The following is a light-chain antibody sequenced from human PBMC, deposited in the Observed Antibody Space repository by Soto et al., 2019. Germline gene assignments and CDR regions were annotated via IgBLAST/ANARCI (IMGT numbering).Light chain of an antibody. J-gene: IGLJ1*01. Sequence: QSALSQPASVSGSPGQSITISCTGTRNTIGGYNVVSWYQQHPGTAPKVIIYEGIKRPSGVSNRFSGSISGSTASLTISGLQAEDEADYYCCSYVGATTYVFGTGTKVTVL. CDR1: RNTIGGYNV. CDR3: CSYVGATTYV. V-gene: IGLV2-23*01. CDR2: EGI.